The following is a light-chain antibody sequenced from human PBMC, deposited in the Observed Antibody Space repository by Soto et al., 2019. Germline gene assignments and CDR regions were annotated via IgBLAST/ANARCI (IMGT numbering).Light chain of an antibody. J-gene: IGKJ1*01. V-gene: IGKV1-5*03. Sequence: DIQMPLSPSTLSASVGDTFTITCRASESISIWLAWYQQKPGKAPNLLINKASSLQSEVPSRFSGSGSGTEFTLTITSLQPDDFGVYYCQQYKSSSTFGQGTKVDIK. CDR2: KAS. CDR1: ESISIW. CDR3: QQYKSSST.